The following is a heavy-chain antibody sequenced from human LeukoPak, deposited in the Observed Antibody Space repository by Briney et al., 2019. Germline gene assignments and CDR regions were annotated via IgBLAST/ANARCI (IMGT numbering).Heavy chain of an antibody. CDR3: VRGSTLRHYQY. J-gene: IGHJ4*02. D-gene: IGHD3-16*01. V-gene: IGHV4-39*01. Sequence: PSDTLSLTCTVSGCTFNSKNFFWGRIRQPPGHELEWIGSMKYPGRTYYKPPLQSRVTISGDTSKSQLSLKLSSVTAADTAVYCCVRGSTLRHYQYRGQGTLVTVSS. CDR1: GCTFNSKNFF. CDR2: MKYPGRT.